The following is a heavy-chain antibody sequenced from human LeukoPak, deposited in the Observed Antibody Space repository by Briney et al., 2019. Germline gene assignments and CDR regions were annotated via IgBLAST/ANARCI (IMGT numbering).Heavy chain of an antibody. CDR2: FDPEDGET. D-gene: IGHD3-3*01. J-gene: IGHJ4*02. CDR3: ATLGEWSGSYFDY. Sequence: ASVKVTCKVSGYTLTELSMHWVRQAPGKGLEWMGGFDPEDGETIYAQKFQGRVTMTEDTSTDTAYMELSSLRSEDTAVYYCATLGEWSGSYFDYWGQGTLVTVSS. V-gene: IGHV1-24*01. CDR1: GYTLTELS.